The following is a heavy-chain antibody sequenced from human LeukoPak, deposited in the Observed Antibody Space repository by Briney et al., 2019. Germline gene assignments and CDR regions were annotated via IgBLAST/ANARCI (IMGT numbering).Heavy chain of an antibody. J-gene: IGHJ3*02. V-gene: IGHV3-73*01. CDR1: GFTFSGSA. CDR3: TRRGDGYNYAFDI. D-gene: IGHD5-24*01. CDR2: IRSKANSYAT. Sequence: WGSLRLSCAASGFTFSGSAMHWVRQASAKGLEWVGRIRSKANSYATAYAASVKGRFTISRDDSKNTAYLKMNSLKTEDTAVYYCTRRGDGYNYAFDIWGQGTMVTVSS.